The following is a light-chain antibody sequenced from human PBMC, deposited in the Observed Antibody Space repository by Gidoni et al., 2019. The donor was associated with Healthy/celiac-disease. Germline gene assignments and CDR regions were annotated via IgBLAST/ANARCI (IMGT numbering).Light chain of an antibody. CDR3: CSYAGSSTFV. CDR2: EGS. Sequence: QSAPTQPPSVSGSPGQSITISCTGTSSDVGSYNLVSWYQQHPGKAPKLMIYEGSKRPSGVSNRFAGSKSGNTASLTISGLQAEDEADYYCCSYAGSSTFVFGTGTKVTVL. CDR1: SSDVGSYNL. V-gene: IGLV2-23*01. J-gene: IGLJ1*01.